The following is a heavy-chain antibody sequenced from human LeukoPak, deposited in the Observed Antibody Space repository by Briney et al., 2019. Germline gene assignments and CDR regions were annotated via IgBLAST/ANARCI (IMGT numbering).Heavy chain of an antibody. J-gene: IGHJ4*02. CDR2: VRVNGRST. V-gene: IGHV3-23*01. Sequence: GGSLRLSCAACGFTFSSYAMSWVRQAPGKGMEWVSTVRVNGRSTYYADSVKGRFTISRDDSKNTLYLQMNSLRAEDTALYYCVKPGEPSNYYFDSWGQGALVTVSS. D-gene: IGHD1-14*01. CDR3: VKPGEPSNYYFDS. CDR1: GFTFSSYA.